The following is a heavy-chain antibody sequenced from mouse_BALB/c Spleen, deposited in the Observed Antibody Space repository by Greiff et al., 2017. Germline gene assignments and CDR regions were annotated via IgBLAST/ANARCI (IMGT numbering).Heavy chain of an antibody. CDR2: ISSGGSYT. J-gene: IGHJ2*01. CDR3: AREGMRGYFDY. Sequence: EVMLVESGGGLVKPGGSLKLSCAASGFTFSSYAMSWVRQSPEKRLEWVAEISSGGSYTYYPDTVTGRFTISRDNAKNTLYLEMSSLRSEDTAMYYYAREGMRGYFDYWGQGTTLTVSS. V-gene: IGHV5-9-4*01. CDR1: GFTFSSYA.